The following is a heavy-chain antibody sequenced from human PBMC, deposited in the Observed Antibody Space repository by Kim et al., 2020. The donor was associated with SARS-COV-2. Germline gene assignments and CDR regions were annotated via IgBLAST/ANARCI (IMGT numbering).Heavy chain of an antibody. D-gene: IGHD3-9*01. Sequence: QKLQGRVTITRDTSAGTAYMELSSLRSEDTAVYYCARGPPGVRYFGWFDPWGQGTLVTVSS. CDR3: ARGPPGVRYFGWFDP. J-gene: IGHJ5*02. V-gene: IGHV1-3*01.